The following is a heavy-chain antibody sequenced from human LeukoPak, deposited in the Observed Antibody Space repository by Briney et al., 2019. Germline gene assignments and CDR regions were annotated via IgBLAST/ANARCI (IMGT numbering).Heavy chain of an antibody. CDR3: ARNMVRGVITLDY. CDR2: ISYDGSNK. V-gene: IGHV3-30*03. CDR1: GFTFSSYE. D-gene: IGHD3-10*01. J-gene: IGHJ4*02. Sequence: GGSLRLSCAASGFTFSSYEMNWVRQAPGKGLEWVAVISYDGSNKYYADSVKGRFTISRDNSKNTLYLQMNSLRAEDTAVYYCARNMVRGVITLDYWGQGTLVTVSS.